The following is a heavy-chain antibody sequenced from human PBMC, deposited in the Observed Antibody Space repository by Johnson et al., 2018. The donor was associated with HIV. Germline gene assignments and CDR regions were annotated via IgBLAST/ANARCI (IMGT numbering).Heavy chain of an antibody. CDR2: ISSSASTI. V-gene: IGHV3-11*04. Sequence: QVQLVESGGGVLRPGGSLRLSCAASGFTFSDYYMSWIRQAPGKGLAWVSYISSSASTIYYADSVKGRFTISRDNSKNTLCLQMNSLRAEDTAVYYCARGVVGVLSNAFDIWGQGTMVIVSS. J-gene: IGHJ3*02. D-gene: IGHD1-26*01. CDR1: GFTFSDYY. CDR3: ARGVVGVLSNAFDI.